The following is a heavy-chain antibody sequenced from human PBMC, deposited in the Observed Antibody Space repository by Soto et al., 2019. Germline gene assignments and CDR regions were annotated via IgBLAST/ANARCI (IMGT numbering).Heavy chain of an antibody. D-gene: IGHD5-18*01. CDR3: TRGKHSMDV. CDR2: INPSGTYT. Sequence: GGSLRLSCAASGFTFSDHYMSWIRQAPGKGLEWISYINPSGTYTHYADSVKGRFTISRDNAENSLYLQMNSLRAEDTALYYCTRGKHSMDVWCQGATVTVSS. CDR1: GFTFSDHY. V-gene: IGHV3-11*06. J-gene: IGHJ6*02.